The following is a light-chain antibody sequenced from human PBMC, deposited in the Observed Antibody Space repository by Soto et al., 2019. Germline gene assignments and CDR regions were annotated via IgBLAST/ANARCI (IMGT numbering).Light chain of an antibody. CDR2: GAS. J-gene: IGKJ1*01. V-gene: IGKV3-20*01. CDR1: QSVSSSY. CDR3: QQYAGSRT. Sequence: EIVLTQSPGTLSLSPGERATLSCRASQSVSSSYLAWYQQKPGQAPRLLIYGASSRATGIPDRFSGSGSGTDFTLTISGLEPEDFAVYYCQQYAGSRTFGQGTKVEIK.